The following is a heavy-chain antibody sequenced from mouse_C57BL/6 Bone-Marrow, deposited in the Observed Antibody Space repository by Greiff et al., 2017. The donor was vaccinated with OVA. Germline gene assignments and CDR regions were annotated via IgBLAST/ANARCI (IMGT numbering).Heavy chain of an antibody. D-gene: IGHD1-1*01. CDR2: IDPSDSYT. Sequence: QVQLQQPGAELVRPGTSVKLSCKASGYTFTSYWMHWVKQRPGQGLEWIGVIDPSDSYTNYNQKFKGKATLTVDTSSSTAYMQLSSLTSEDSAVYYCAIDATVFPYWYFDVWGTGTTVTVPS. CDR3: AIDATVFPYWYFDV. V-gene: IGHV1-59*01. CDR1: GYTFTSYW. J-gene: IGHJ1*03.